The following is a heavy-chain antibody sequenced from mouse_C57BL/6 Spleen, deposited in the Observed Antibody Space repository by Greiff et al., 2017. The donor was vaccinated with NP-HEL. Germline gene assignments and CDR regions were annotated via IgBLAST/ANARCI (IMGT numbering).Heavy chain of an antibody. CDR3: ARDGTEGVYYFDY. CDR1: GFTFSSYA. Sequence: EVQGVESGGGLVKPGGSLKLSCAASGFTFSSYAMSWVRQTPEKRLEWVATISDGGSYTYYPDNVKGRFTISRDNAKNNLYLQMSHLKSEDTAMYYCARDGTEGVYYFDYWGQGTTLTVSS. V-gene: IGHV5-4*01. CDR2: ISDGGSYT. D-gene: IGHD3-3*01. J-gene: IGHJ2*01.